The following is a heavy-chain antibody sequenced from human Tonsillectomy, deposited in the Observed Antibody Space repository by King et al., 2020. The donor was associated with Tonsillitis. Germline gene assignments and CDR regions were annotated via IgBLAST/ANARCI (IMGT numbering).Heavy chain of an antibody. Sequence: VQLVESGGGLVQPGGSLRLSCAASEFTFSSYAMSCVRQAPGKGLEWVSTISGSGGGTYYADSVKGRFTISRDNSKNTLYLQMNSLRAEDTAVYYCAKDEMTTVTNYDYYSGMDVWGQGTTVTVSS. CDR1: EFTFSSYA. V-gene: IGHV3-23*04. D-gene: IGHD4-17*01. CDR3: AKDEMTTVTNYDYYSGMDV. CDR2: ISGSGGGT. J-gene: IGHJ6*02.